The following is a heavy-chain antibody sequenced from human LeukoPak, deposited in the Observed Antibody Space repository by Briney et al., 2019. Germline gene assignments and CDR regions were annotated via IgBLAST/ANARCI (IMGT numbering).Heavy chain of an antibody. CDR3: ARGVMYYDSSGYLFDY. D-gene: IGHD3-22*01. CDR2: IWYDGSNK. J-gene: IGHJ4*02. Sequence: PGRSLRLSCAASGFTFSSYGMHWVRQAPGKGLGWVAFIWYDGSNKYYADSVKGRFTISRDNSKNTLYLQMNSLRAEDTAVYYCARGVMYYDSSGYLFDYWGQGILVTVSS. V-gene: IGHV3-33*01. CDR1: GFTFSSYG.